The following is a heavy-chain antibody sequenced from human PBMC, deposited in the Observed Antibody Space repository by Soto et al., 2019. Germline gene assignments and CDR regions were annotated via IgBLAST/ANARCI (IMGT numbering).Heavy chain of an antibody. CDR1: GYTFTAYY. D-gene: IGHD5-18*01. CDR2: INPSDGNT. J-gene: IGHJ4*02. V-gene: IGHV1-46*01. Sequence: GASVKVSCKASGYTFTAYYIHWVRQAPGQGLVWMGMINPSDGNTAYAQRFQGRLTMTRDTSTSTVYMDQSSLRSEDTAVYYCATLYTAFDFWGQGTLVTVSS. CDR3: ATLYTAFDF.